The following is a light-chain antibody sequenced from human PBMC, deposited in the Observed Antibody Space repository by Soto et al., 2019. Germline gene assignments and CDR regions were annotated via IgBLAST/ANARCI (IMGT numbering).Light chain of an antibody. V-gene: IGKV3-15*01. J-gene: IGKJ5*01. CDR1: QSVSSN. CDR3: QQRSNWIT. Sequence: EVVMTQSPATLSVSPGERATLSCRASQSVSSNLAWYQQKPGQAPRLLIYGASTRAAGIPARFSGSGSGTDFTLTITSLQSEDFAVYYCQQRSNWITFGQGTRLEIK. CDR2: GAS.